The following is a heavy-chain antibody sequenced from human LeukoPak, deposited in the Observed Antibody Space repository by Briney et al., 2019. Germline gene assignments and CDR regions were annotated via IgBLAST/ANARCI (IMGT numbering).Heavy chain of an antibody. CDR2: IKQDGSEK. J-gene: IGHJ3*02. D-gene: IGHD3-10*01. CDR1: GFTFSIYW. CDR3: ASFPPYMVRTDAFDI. Sequence: GGSLRLSCATSGFTFSIYWMNWVRQAPGKGLEWVANIKQDGSEKYYVDSVKGRFTISREDAKNSLYLQMNSLRAEDTAVYYCASFPPYMVRTDAFDIWGQGTMVTVSS. V-gene: IGHV3-7*01.